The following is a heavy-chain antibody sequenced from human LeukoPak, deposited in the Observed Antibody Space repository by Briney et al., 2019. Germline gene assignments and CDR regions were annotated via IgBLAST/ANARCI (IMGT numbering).Heavy chain of an antibody. Sequence: GGPLRLSCAASGFTFSSYSMSWVRQAPGKGLEWVSSISSSSSYIYYADSVKGRFTISRDNAKNSLYLQMNSLRAEDTAVYYCARISRAGGYNLFDAFDIWGQGTMVTVSS. CDR1: GFTFSSYS. CDR2: ISSSSSYI. V-gene: IGHV3-21*01. J-gene: IGHJ3*02. CDR3: ARISRAGGYNLFDAFDI. D-gene: IGHD5-24*01.